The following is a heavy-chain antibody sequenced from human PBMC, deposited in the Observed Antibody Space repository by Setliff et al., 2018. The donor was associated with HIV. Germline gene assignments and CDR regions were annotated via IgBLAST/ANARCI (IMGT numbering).Heavy chain of an antibody. CDR1: GGSISSSRYY. Sequence: SETLSLTCTVAGGSISSSRYYWGWIRQSPGKGLEWIGSIYYSGSTHYNPSLKSRVTISVDTSKNQFSLKVSSVTAADTAVYYCARASDMLTAYYDHFDYWGQGTLVTV. CDR2: IYYSGST. D-gene: IGHD3-9*01. J-gene: IGHJ4*02. CDR3: ARASDMLTAYYDHFDY. V-gene: IGHV4-39*07.